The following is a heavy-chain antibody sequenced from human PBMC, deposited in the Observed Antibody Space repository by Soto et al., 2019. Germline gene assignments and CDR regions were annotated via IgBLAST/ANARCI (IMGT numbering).Heavy chain of an antibody. V-gene: IGHV1-8*01. CDR2: MNPNSGNT. J-gene: IGHJ6*02. CDR3: ASLPSSTGTQPYFYGMDV. CDR1: GYTFTSYD. D-gene: IGHD6-25*01. Sequence: QVQLVQSGAEVKKPGASVKVSCKASGYTFTSYDINWVRQATGQGLEWMGWMNPNSGNTGYAQKFQGRATMTRNTSIRESHVALRSLRSQHTAVYYCASLPSSTGTQPYFYGMDVSGPGTPVAVSS.